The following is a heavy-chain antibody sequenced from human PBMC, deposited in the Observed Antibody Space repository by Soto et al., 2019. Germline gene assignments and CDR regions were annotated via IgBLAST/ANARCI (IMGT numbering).Heavy chain of an antibody. CDR1: GFTFSGSW. Sequence: EVQLVESGGGLFQPGGSLRLSCAASGFTFSGSWMHWVRQAPGKGLVWVSRINGDGSGTSYADFVKGRFTISRDDAKNTLFLQMNGLRAEDTAVYYCARGIFGSGTANDYWGQGTLVTVSS. V-gene: IGHV3-74*01. CDR3: ARGIFGSGTANDY. D-gene: IGHD3-10*01. J-gene: IGHJ4*02. CDR2: INGDGSGT.